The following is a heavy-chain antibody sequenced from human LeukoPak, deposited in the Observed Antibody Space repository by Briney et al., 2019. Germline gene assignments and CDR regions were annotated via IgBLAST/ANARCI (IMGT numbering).Heavy chain of an antibody. J-gene: IGHJ4*02. CDR1: GYTFTSYD. D-gene: IGHD2-15*01. CDR3: ARPFQNRDRDFDY. Sequence: ASVKVSCKASGYTFTSYDINWVRQATGQGLEWMGLMNPNSGNTGYAQKFQGRVTMTRNTSITTAYMELSSLRSEDTAVYYCARPFQNRDRDFDYRGQGNLVTVSS. V-gene: IGHV1-8*01. CDR2: MNPNSGNT.